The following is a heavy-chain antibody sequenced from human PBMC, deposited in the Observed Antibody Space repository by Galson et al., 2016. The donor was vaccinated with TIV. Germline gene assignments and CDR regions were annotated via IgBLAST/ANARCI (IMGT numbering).Heavy chain of an antibody. CDR3: ARGRGYYFGSGSSYSDY. V-gene: IGHV1-69*06. CDR2: INPIFGTA. D-gene: IGHD3-10*01. Sequence: SVKVSCKASGGTFSNFVISWVRQAPGQGLEWMGSINPIFGTANYAQKFQGRVTITADTSTSTIYMELSSLRSEDTAVHYCARGRGYYFGSGSSYSDYWGQGSLVTVSS. J-gene: IGHJ4*02. CDR1: GGTFSNFV.